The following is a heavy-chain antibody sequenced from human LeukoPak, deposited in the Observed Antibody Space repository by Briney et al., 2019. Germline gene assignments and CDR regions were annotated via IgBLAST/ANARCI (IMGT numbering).Heavy chain of an antibody. J-gene: IGHJ6*03. V-gene: IGHV3-7*01. Sequence: PGGSLRLSCAASGFTPSSYWMSWVPQAPGKGLGWVANIKQDGSEKYYVDSVKGRFTISRDNAKNSLYLQMNSLRAEDTAVYYCARELGRYYMDVWGKGTTVTVSS. CDR3: ARELGRYYMDV. CDR1: GFTPSSYW. CDR2: IKQDGSEK.